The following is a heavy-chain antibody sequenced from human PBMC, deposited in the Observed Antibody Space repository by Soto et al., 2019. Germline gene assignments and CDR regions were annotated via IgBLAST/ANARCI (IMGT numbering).Heavy chain of an antibody. CDR1: GFPFRSYE. D-gene: IGHD3-22*01. Sequence: PGGSLRLSCAASGFPFRSYEMNWVRQAPGKGLDWVSGISGRGGSTSYADSVKGRFTISRDNSKNTLYLQMNSLRAEDTAVYYCALTFYYDSSGYYFHSWGQGTLVTVSS. CDR3: ALTFYYDSSGYYFHS. J-gene: IGHJ4*02. V-gene: IGHV3-23*01. CDR2: ISGRGGST.